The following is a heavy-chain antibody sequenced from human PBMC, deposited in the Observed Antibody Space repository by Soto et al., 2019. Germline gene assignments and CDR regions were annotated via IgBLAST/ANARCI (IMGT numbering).Heavy chain of an antibody. CDR1: GFTFSSYG. CDR3: AKDMIDFWSGSPYYYYGMDV. J-gene: IGHJ6*02. D-gene: IGHD3-3*01. Sequence: GGSLRLSCAASGFTFSSYGMHWVRQAPGKGLEWVAVISYDGSNKYYADSAKGRFTISRDNSKNTLYLQMNSLRAEDTAVYYCAKDMIDFWSGSPYYYYGMDVWGQGTTVTVSS. V-gene: IGHV3-30*18. CDR2: ISYDGSNK.